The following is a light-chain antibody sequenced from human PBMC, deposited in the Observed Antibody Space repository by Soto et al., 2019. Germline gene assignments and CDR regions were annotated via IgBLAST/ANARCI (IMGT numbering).Light chain of an antibody. V-gene: IGKV1-5*03. CDR1: QNIKTW. CDR2: KAS. CDR3: QDYNSYSRT. Sequence: DIQMTQSPSTLSASVGDRVTITCRASQNIKTWLAWYQQKPGKAPRLLIYKASTLGSGVPSRFSGSGSGTEFTLTISSLQPDDFSTYYCQDYNSYSRTFGQGTKVEIK. J-gene: IGKJ2*01.